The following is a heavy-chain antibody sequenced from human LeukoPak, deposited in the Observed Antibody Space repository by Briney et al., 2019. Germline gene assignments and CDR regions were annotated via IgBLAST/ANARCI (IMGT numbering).Heavy chain of an antibody. CDR1: GFXFSSYE. V-gene: IGHV3-48*03. J-gene: IGHJ4*02. CDR3: ARGRKDMMAAGLFDY. Sequence: GGSLRLSCAASGFXFSSYEMNWVRQAPGKGLEWVSYMSRSGSTIYYADSAKGRFTISRENAKNSLYLQMNSLRAEDTAVYYCARGRKDMMAAGLFDYWGQGTLVTVSS. CDR2: MSRSGSTI. D-gene: IGHD6-13*01.